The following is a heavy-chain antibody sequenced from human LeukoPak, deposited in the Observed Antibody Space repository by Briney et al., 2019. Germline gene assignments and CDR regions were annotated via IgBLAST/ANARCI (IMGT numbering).Heavy chain of an antibody. CDR2: ITTNGGNT. V-gene: IGHV3-64*01. J-gene: IGHJ4*02. Sequence: GGSLRLSCAASGFTFSSYAMHWVRQAPGKGLEYVSSITTNGGNTYYANSVKGRFTISRDNSKNMLYLQMGSLRAEDMALYYCARDSMTTVTTYTFGDYWGQGTLVTVSS. D-gene: IGHD4-17*01. CDR1: GFTFSSYA. CDR3: ARDSMTTVTTYTFGDY.